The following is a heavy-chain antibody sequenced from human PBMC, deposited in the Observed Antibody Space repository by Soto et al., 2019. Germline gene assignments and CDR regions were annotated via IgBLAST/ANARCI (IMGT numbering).Heavy chain of an antibody. Sequence: EVQLLESGGGLVQPGGSLRLSCVTSGFTFSNFAMSWVRQAPGKGLEWVSGIGGDGGSTYYADFLKGRFPISRDNSKNMLYLQMNSLRVEDTAVYYCAKDRGWNYVRGADSWGQGTLVTVSS. V-gene: IGHV3-23*01. J-gene: IGHJ4*02. CDR2: IGGDGGST. D-gene: IGHD3-10*02. CDR3: AKDRGWNYVRGADS. CDR1: GFTFSNFA.